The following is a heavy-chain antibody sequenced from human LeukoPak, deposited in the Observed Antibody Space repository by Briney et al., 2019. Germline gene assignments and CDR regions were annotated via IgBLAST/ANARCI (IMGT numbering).Heavy chain of an antibody. Sequence: ASVKVSCKASGGTFSSYAISWVRQAPGQGLEWMGRIDPNTGGTKSAKNFQGRVTMTSDTSISTAYMALSGLRSDDTAVYYCASLYDIVGTTVDYWGQGTLVTVSS. J-gene: IGHJ4*02. CDR3: ASLYDIVGTTVDY. D-gene: IGHD1-26*01. CDR1: GGTFSSYA. CDR2: IDPNTGGT. V-gene: IGHV1-2*06.